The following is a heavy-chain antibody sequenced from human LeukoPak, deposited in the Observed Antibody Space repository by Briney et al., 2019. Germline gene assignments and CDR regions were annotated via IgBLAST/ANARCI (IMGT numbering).Heavy chain of an antibody. J-gene: IGHJ4*02. CDR2: IDSDGSST. Sequence: QPGGSLRLSCAASGFTFSSYWMYWVRHAPGKGLVWVSRIDSDGSSTTYADSVKGRFTISRGNAKNTLYLQMNSLRAEDTAVYYCASIVGASGGWGQGTLVTVSS. V-gene: IGHV3-74*03. CDR3: ASIVGASGG. CDR1: GFTFSSYW. D-gene: IGHD1-26*01.